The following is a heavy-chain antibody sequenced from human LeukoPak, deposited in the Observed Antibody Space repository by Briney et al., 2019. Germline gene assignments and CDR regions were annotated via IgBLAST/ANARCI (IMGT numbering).Heavy chain of an antibody. V-gene: IGHV3-23*01. CDR1: GFTFSSHW. Sequence: PGGSLRLSCAASGFTFSSHWMIWVRQAPGKGLEWVSAISGSGGSTYYADSVRGRFTISRDNSKNTLYLLMNSLRAEDTAVYYCATSGWWGYFDYWGQGTLVTVSS. CDR3: ATSGWWGYFDY. J-gene: IGHJ4*02. CDR2: ISGSGGST. D-gene: IGHD6-19*01.